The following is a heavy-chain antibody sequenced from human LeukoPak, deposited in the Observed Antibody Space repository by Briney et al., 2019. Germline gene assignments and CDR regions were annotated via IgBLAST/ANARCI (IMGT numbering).Heavy chain of an antibody. CDR2: FSATDGSA. J-gene: IGHJ3*01. V-gene: IGHV3-23*01. CDR1: GFTVSSYV. D-gene: IGHD6-13*01. CDR3: AKARIASAGTGAFDV. Sequence: GGSLRLSCAASGFTVSSYVMTWVRQAPGKGLEWVSAFSATDGSAQYAESVKGRFTISRDNSKNSLYLQMNSLRDEDTAVYYCAKARIASAGTGAFDVWGQGTMATVSS.